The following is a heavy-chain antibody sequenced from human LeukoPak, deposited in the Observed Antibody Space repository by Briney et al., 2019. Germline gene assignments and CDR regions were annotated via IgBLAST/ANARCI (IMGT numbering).Heavy chain of an antibody. Sequence: SETLSLTCAVYGGSLSGYYWSWIRQPPGKGLEWVGEVNHSGSTNYNPSLKSRVTISPDTSQNHFSLRLNSVTAADTAVYYCARRVNWNVIVDYYYLDVWGKGTTVTISS. J-gene: IGHJ6*03. CDR1: GGSLSGYY. V-gene: IGHV4-34*01. CDR3: ARRVNWNVIVDYYYLDV. D-gene: IGHD1-1*01. CDR2: VNHSGST.